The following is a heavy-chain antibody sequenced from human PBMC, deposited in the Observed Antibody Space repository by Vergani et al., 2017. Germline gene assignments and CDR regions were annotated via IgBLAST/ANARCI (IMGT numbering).Heavy chain of an antibody. CDR3: AKYLRDSTDELPNS. CDR2: IGKDGINT. CDR1: GFTFSNYG. J-gene: IGHJ4*02. Sequence: QVHLVESGGGVVQPGRSLRLSCVVSGFTFSNYGMHWIRQAPGKGLEWLAYIGKDGINTRYRDAVKGRFTVSRDNSKDILYLQMDSLRSEDTALYYCAKYLRDSTDELPNSWGPGTLVIVSS. D-gene: IGHD1-7*01. V-gene: IGHV3-30*02.